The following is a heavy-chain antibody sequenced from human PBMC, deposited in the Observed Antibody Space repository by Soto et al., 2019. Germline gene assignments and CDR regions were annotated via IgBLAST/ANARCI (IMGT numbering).Heavy chain of an antibody. V-gene: IGHV3-43*01. J-gene: IGHJ6*02. CDR2: ITWDGSST. CDR3: AILGARDGV. CDR1: GFTFDDYT. Sequence: GGSLRLSCAASGFTFDDYTMHWVRQAPGKGLEWVSLITWDGSSTHYADSVKGRFTISRDNSKNSLHLQMNSLRTEDTALYYCAILGARDGVWGQGTTVTVSS.